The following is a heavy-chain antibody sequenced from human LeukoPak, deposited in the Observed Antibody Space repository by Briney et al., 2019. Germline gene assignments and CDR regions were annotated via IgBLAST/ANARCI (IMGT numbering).Heavy chain of an antibody. CDR2: IYYSGST. CDR1: GGSISSSSYY. J-gene: IGHJ6*02. V-gene: IGHV4-39*01. Sequence: SETLSLTCTVSGGSISSSSYYWGWIRQPPGKGLEWIGSIYYSGSTYYNPSLKSRVTISVDTSKNQFSLKLSSVTAADTAVYYCAIGGNYCSSTSCFYMPYYYGMDVWGQGTTVTVSS. D-gene: IGHD2-2*01. CDR3: AIGGNYCSSTSCFYMPYYYGMDV.